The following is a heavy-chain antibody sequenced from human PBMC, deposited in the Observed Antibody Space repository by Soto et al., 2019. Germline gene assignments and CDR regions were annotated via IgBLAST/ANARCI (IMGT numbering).Heavy chain of an antibody. Sequence: PSETLSLTCAVSGGGFSPYCWTWILQSPGKRREWIGEINHSGTTSYNPSLKSRFTISVDTSKNQFSLNLSSMTAADTAVYYCARVQVRRGNGSGYLNGFDIWGQGTMVTVSS. J-gene: IGHJ3*02. CDR2: INHSGTT. CDR1: GGGFSPYC. V-gene: IGHV4-34*01. CDR3: ARVQVRRGNGSGYLNGFDI. D-gene: IGHD3-3*01.